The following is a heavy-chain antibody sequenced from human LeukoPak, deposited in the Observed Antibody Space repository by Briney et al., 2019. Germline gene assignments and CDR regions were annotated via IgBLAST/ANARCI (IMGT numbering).Heavy chain of an antibody. CDR3: ARHAGFLEWLLDDNWFDP. Sequence: SETLSLTCTVSGGSISSSSYYWCWIRQPPGKGLGWSGSIYYSGSTYYNPSLKSRVTISVDTSKTQFCLKLSSVTAADTAVYYCARHAGFLEWLLDDNWFDPWGQGTLVTVSS. D-gene: IGHD3-3*01. CDR1: GGSISSSSYY. J-gene: IGHJ5*02. CDR2: IYYSGST. V-gene: IGHV4-39*01.